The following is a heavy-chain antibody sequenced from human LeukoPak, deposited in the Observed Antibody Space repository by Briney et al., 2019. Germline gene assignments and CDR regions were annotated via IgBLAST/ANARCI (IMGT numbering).Heavy chain of an antibody. D-gene: IGHD4-11*01. CDR1: GFTFSSYS. V-gene: IGHV3-48*04. J-gene: IGHJ4*02. CDR3: SRGTVTGIFDY. Sequence: PGGSLRLSCAASGFTFSSYSMNWVRQAPGKGLEWVSYISSSSSTIYYADSVKGRFTISRDNAKNSLYLQMNSLRAEDTAVYYWSRGTVTGIFDYWGQGTLVTVSS. CDR2: ISSSSSTI.